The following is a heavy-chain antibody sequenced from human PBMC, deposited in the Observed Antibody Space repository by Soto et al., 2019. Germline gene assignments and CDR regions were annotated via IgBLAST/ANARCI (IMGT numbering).Heavy chain of an antibody. CDR2: ISSSGSTI. V-gene: IGHV3-48*03. J-gene: IGHJ4*02. D-gene: IGHD3-9*01. Sequence: GESLKISCAASGFTFSSYEMNWVRQAPGKGLEWVSYISSSGSTIYYADSVKGRFTISRDNAKNSLYLQMNSLRAEDTAVYYCARAHYDILTGYYMFDYWGQGTLVTVSS. CDR1: GFTFSSYE. CDR3: ARAHYDILTGYYMFDY.